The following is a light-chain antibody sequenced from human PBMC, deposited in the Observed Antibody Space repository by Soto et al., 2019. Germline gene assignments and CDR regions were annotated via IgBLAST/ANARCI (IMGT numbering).Light chain of an antibody. J-gene: IGLJ3*02. V-gene: IGLV1-44*01. CDR3: AAWDGSLNGWV. CDR2: SNN. Sequence: QSVLTQPPSASGTPGQRVTISCSGSSSNIGRDTVNWYQQLPGMAPKLLIYSNNRRPSGVPDRFSGSESGTSASLAISGLQVEDEADYYCAAWDGSLNGWVFGGGTQLTVL. CDR1: SSNIGRDT.